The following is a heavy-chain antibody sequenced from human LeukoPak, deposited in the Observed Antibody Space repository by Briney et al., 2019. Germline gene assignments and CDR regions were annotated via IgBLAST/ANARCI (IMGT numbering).Heavy chain of an antibody. CDR1: GFTFSSYG. J-gene: IGHJ4*02. Sequence: GGSLRLSCAASGFTFSSYGMHWVSQAPGKGLEWVAVISYDGSNKYYADSVKGRFTISRDNSKNTLYLQMNSLRAEDTAVYYCAKDYYYDSSGYSYYFDYWGQGTLVTVSS. V-gene: IGHV3-30*18. CDR3: AKDYYYDSSGYSYYFDY. D-gene: IGHD3-22*01. CDR2: ISYDGSNK.